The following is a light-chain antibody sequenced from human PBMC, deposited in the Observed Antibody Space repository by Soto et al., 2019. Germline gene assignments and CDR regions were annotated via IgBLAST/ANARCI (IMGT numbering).Light chain of an antibody. V-gene: IGLV2-8*01. CDR1: SSDVGAYND. J-gene: IGLJ1*01. CDR3: SSQAGSNNYV. CDR2: EVS. Sequence: QSALTQPPSAPGSPGQSVTISCTGTSSDVGAYNDVSWYQQHPGKAPKLMIYEVSKRPSGVPDRFSGSKSGNTASLTVSGLQAEDEADYYCSSQAGSNNYVFGTGTKVTVL.